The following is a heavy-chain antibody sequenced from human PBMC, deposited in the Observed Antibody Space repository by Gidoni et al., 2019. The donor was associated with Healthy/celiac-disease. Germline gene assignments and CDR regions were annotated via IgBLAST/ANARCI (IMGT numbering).Heavy chain of an antibody. V-gene: IGHV3-66*01. CDR2: LYSGGST. D-gene: IGHD3-22*01. CDR3: AAAYYYDSSGYYRFDY. J-gene: IGHJ4*02. CDR1: GFTVRSNS. Sequence: EVQLVESGGGLVQPGGSLRLSCAASGFTVRSNSMSWVSQAPGKGLDWVSVLYSGGSTYDSASVKGRFTISRDNSKNTLYLQMNSLRAEDTAVYYCAAAYYYDSSGYYRFDYWGQGTLVTVSS.